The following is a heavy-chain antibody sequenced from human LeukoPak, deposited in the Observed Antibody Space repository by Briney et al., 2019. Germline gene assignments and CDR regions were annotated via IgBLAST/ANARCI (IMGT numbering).Heavy chain of an antibody. CDR2: IDIRGASI. CDR1: GFTLSDHY. V-gene: IGHV3-11*01. Sequence: PGRSLRLSCAGSGFTLSDHYVSWIRQAPGKGLEWVSWIDIRGASIYYADSVKGRFTTSRDNARQAVYLQMNSLRAEDSAVYYCARGHYGLDVWGQGTTVTVTS. J-gene: IGHJ6*02. CDR3: ARGHYGLDV.